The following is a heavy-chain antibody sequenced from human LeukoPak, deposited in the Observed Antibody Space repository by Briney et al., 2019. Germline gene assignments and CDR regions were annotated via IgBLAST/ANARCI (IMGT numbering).Heavy chain of an antibody. Sequence: PGRSLRLSCAASGFTFSSYAMSWVRQAPGKGLEWVSAISGSGGSTYYADSVKGRFTISRDNSKNTLYLQMNSLRAEDTAVYYCARANMVRGYYFDYWGQGTLVTVSS. CDR3: ARANMVRGYYFDY. CDR1: GFTFSSYA. J-gene: IGHJ4*02. V-gene: IGHV3-23*01. CDR2: ISGSGGST. D-gene: IGHD3-10*01.